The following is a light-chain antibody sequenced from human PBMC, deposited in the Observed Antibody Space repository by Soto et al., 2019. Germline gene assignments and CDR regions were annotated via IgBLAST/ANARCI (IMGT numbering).Light chain of an antibody. CDR3: QQYGSSPIT. CDR2: CVS. V-gene: IGKV3-20*01. J-gene: IGKJ5*01. CDR1: QSVRNSY. Sequence: VFTQSPCTLSLSPEARATLSCRASQSVRNSYVAWYQQKPGQAPRLLIYCVSSRATGIPDRFSGSGSGTDFTLTISRLEPEDFAVYYCQQYGSSPITFGQGTRLEIK.